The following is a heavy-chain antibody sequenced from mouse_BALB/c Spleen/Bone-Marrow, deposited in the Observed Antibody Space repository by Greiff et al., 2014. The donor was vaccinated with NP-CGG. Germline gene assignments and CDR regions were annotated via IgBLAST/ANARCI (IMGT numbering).Heavy chain of an antibody. CDR2: IDPETGGT. Sequence: QVQLKQSGAELVRPGASVTLSCKASGYTFTDYEMHWVKQTPVHGLEWIGAIDPETGGTAYNQKFKGKATLTADKSSSTAYMELSSLTSEDSAVYYCTRDWDYAMAYWGQGTLVTVS. D-gene: IGHD4-1*01. V-gene: IGHV1-15*01. J-gene: IGHJ4*01. CDR3: TRDWDYAMAY. CDR1: GYTFTDYE.